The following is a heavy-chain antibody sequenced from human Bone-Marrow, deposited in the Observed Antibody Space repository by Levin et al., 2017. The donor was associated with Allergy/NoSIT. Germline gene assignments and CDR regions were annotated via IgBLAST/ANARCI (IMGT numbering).Heavy chain of an antibody. D-gene: IGHD2/OR15-2a*01. J-gene: IGHJ4*02. Sequence: LSLTCAASGFTFSSYGMHWVRQAPDKGLEWVAIISYDGSKKYYADSVKGRFTISRDNSKNTLYLQMNSLRAEDTAVYYCAKARIETEYDSTGHVYGNWGQGTLVTVSS. CDR1: GFTFSSYG. CDR2: ISYDGSKK. CDR3: AKARIETEYDSTGHVYGN. V-gene: IGHV3-30*18.